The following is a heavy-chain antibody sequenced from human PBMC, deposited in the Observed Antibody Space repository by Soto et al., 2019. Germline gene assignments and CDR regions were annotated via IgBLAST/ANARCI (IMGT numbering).Heavy chain of an antibody. CDR2: IYPGDSDT. Sequence: PGEPLKISCKGSGYSFTSYWIGWVSQMHGKGLEWMGIIYPGDSDTRYSPSFQGQVTTSADKSISTAYLQWSSLKASDTAMYYCARPPYDSSGSPDNDYWGQGTLVTVSS. J-gene: IGHJ4*02. CDR1: GYSFTSYW. V-gene: IGHV5-51*01. D-gene: IGHD3-22*01. CDR3: ARPPYDSSGSPDNDY.